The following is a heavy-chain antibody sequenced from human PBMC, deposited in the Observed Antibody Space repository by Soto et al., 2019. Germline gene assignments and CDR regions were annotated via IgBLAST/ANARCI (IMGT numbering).Heavy chain of an antibody. J-gene: IGHJ1*01. D-gene: IGHD3-9*01. CDR1: GFTFSSYA. V-gene: IGHV3-23*01. Sequence: EVQLLESGGGLVQPGGSLRLSCAASGFTFSSYAMSWVRQAPGKGLEWVSAISGSGGSTYYADSVRGRFTISRDNSKNTLYLQMNSLIAEDTAVYYCAKGGYWDILTGHQDFQHWGQGTLVTVSS. CDR3: AKGGYWDILTGHQDFQH. CDR2: ISGSGGST.